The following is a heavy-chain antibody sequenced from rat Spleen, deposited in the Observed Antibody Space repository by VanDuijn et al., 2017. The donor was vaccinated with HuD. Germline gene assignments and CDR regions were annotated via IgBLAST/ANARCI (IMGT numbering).Heavy chain of an antibody. CDR3: ARQGYYSSYRGDWFAY. J-gene: IGHJ3*01. Sequence: EVQLVESDGGLVQPGRSLKLSCAASGFPFSDHYMAWVRQAPTKGLEWVASISYDGDNTYYRDSVKGRFTVSRDNAKSTLYLQMDSLRSEDTATYYCARQGYYSSYRGDWFAYWGQGTLVTVSS. CDR1: GFPFSDHY. D-gene: IGHD1-2*01. CDR2: ISYDGDNT. V-gene: IGHV5-25*01.